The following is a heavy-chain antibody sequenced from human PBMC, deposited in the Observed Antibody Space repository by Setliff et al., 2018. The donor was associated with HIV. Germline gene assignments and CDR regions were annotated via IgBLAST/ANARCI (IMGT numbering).Heavy chain of an antibody. V-gene: IGHV1-69*13. Sequence: SVKVSCKASGGTLSSHAVHWVRQAPGQGLEWVGGIIPMFGTTNYALKFRGRVTITADESTSLAFMEMSSLSPEDTAIYYCARGSLLAAGTFYYLDHWGLGTLVT. CDR2: IIPMFGTT. J-gene: IGHJ4*02. CDR3: ARGSLLAAGTFYYLDH. D-gene: IGHD4-17*01. CDR1: GGTLSSHA.